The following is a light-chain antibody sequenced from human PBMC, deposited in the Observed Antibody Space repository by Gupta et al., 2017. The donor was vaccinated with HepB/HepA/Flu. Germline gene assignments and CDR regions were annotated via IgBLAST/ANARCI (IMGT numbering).Light chain of an antibody. CDR1: QSVSSN. J-gene: IGKJ1*01. V-gene: IGKV3-15*01. Sequence: EIVMTQSPATLSVSQGERATLSCRASQSVSSNLAWYQQKPGQAPRLLIYGASTRASGIPARFSGSGPGTEFTLTISSLQSEDFAVYYCQHYNNWPPWTFGQGTKVEIK. CDR2: GAS. CDR3: QHYNNWPPWT.